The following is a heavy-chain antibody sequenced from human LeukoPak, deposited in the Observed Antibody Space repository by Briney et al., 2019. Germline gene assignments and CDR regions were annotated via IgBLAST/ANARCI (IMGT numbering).Heavy chain of an antibody. CDR3: ARPVLGDGTVAAQFEH. CDR1: GYTFTSYD. J-gene: IGHJ4*02. D-gene: IGHD2-15*01. V-gene: IGHV1-8*03. CDR2: MNPNSGNT. Sequence: GASVKVSCKASGYTFTSYDINWVRQATGQGLEWMGWMNPNSGNTGYAQKFQGRVTITRNTSISTAYMELSSLRSEDTAVYYCARPVLGDGTVAAQFEHWGQGTLVTVSS.